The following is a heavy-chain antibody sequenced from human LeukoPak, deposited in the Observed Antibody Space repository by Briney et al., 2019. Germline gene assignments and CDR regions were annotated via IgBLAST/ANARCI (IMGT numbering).Heavy chain of an antibody. CDR2: INPNSGGT. J-gene: IGHJ3*02. Sequence: ASVKVSCKASGYTLTGYYMHWVRQAPGQGLEWMGWINPNSGGTNYAQKFQGRVTMTRDTSISTAYMELSRLRSDDTAVYYCARYCSGGSCYSADVAFDIWGQGTMVTVSS. CDR3: ARYCSGGSCYSADVAFDI. D-gene: IGHD2-15*01. V-gene: IGHV1-2*02. CDR1: GYTLTGYY.